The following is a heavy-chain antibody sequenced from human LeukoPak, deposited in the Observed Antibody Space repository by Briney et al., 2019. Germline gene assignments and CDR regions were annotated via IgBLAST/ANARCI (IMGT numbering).Heavy chain of an antibody. V-gene: IGHV3-21*01. CDR2: ISSSSSYI. D-gene: IGHD1-26*01. CDR3: ARTMQAGATRIAFDI. J-gene: IGHJ3*02. CDR1: GFTFSSYS. Sequence: GGSLRLSCAASGFTFSSYSMNWVRQAPGKGLEWVSSISSSSSYIYYADSVKGRFTISRDNAKNSLYLQMNSLRAEDTAVYYCARTMQAGATRIAFDIWGQGTMVTVSS.